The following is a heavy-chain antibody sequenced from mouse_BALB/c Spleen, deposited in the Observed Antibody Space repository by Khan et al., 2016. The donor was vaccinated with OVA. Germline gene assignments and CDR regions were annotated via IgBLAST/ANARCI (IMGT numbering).Heavy chain of an antibody. CDR2: IDPENGNT. J-gene: IGHJ3*01. Sequence: VQLKQSGAELVKPGASVKLSCKASGFNIKDYYMHWVKQRPEQGLEWIGWIDPENGNTIYDPKFQGKASITADTSSNTAYLQLSSLPSEDSAVYYCARSGYEAWFSYWGQGTLVTVSA. D-gene: IGHD3-1*01. CDR1: GFNIKDYY. CDR3: ARSGYEAWFSY. V-gene: IGHV14-1*02.